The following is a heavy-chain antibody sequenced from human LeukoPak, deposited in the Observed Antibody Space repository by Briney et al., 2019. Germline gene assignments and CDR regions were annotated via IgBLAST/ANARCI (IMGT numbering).Heavy chain of an antibody. CDR2: ISSSSSYI. CDR1: GFTFSSYS. D-gene: IGHD1-1*01. V-gene: IGHV3-21*01. Sequence: GGSLRLSCAASGFTFSSYSMNWVRQAPGKGLEWVSSISSSSSYIYYADSVKGRFTISRDNAKNSLYLQMNSLRAEDTAVYYCARERLDIPHDAFDIWGQGTMVIVSS. CDR3: ARERLDIPHDAFDI. J-gene: IGHJ3*02.